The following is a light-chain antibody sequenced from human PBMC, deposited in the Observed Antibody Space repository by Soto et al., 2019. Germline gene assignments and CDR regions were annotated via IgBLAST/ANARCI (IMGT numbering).Light chain of an antibody. Sequence: IVMMQSPASLSVSLGQRVTLSCRASQSVNSNLAWYQKKNGQPPRLLIYAASIRATGIPNRFSGSGSGTDFTLTISSLQSEDFAVYYCQQYADWPRHTFGQGTKLE. CDR3: QQYADWPRHT. V-gene: IGKV3-15*01. J-gene: IGKJ2*01. CDR2: AAS. CDR1: QSVNSN.